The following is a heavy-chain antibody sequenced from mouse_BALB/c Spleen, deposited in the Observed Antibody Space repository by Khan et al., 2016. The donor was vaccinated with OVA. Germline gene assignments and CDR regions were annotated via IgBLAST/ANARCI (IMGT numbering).Heavy chain of an antibody. CDR3: SRLAYYYNSEGFAY. CDR2: ISSGGTYS. V-gene: IGHV5-6*01. D-gene: IGHD1-1*01. J-gene: IGHJ3*01. Sequence: EVELVESGGDLVKPGGSLKVTCAASGFTFSTFGMSWVRQTPDRRLEWVATISSGGTYSYYPDNVKGRFIISRDNAKNTLDLQMSSLRSEDTALYYCSRLAYYYNSEGFAYWGQGTLVTVSA. CDR1: GFTFSTFG.